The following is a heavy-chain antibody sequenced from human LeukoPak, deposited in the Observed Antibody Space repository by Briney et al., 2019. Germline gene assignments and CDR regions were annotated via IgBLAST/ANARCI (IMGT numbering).Heavy chain of an antibody. CDR1: GFTVSSNY. J-gene: IGHJ4*02. D-gene: IGHD1-1*01. Sequence: GGSLRLSCAASGFTVSSNYMSWVRQAPGKGLEWVSVIYSGGSTYYADSVKGRFTISRDNSKNTLYLQMNSLRAEDTAVYYCAKDSAYNKAYYFDYWGQGTLVTVSS. CDR2: IYSGGST. V-gene: IGHV3-66*01. CDR3: AKDSAYNKAYYFDY.